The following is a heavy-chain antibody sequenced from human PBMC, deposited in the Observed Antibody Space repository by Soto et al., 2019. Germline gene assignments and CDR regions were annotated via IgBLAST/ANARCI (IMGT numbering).Heavy chain of an antibody. CDR1: GFTFSIYA. J-gene: IGHJ4*01. V-gene: IGHV3-23*01. CDR2: MSRNEDNT. D-gene: IGHD3-22*01. CDR3: AKDESNSNPLYYFDF. Sequence: PGGSLRLSCPASGFTFSIYAMTWVRQAPGKGLEWVSSMSRNEDNTYYADSVKGRFTISRDNSKNTLYLQMNSLRAEDTAIYYCAKDESNSNPLYYFDFWG.